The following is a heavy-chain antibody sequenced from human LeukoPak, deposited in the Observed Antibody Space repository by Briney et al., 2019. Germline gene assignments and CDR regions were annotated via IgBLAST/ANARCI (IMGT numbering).Heavy chain of an antibody. V-gene: IGHV3-30-3*01. CDR2: ISYDGSNK. D-gene: IGHD6-19*01. CDR3: AREGYSSGWYANYFDY. CDR1: GFTFSSYA. Sequence: PGGSLRLSCAASGFTFSSYAMYWVRQAPGKGLEWVAVISYDGSNKYYADSVKGRFTISRDNSKNTLYLQMNSLRAEDTAVYYCAREGYSSGWYANYFDYWGQGTLVTVSS. J-gene: IGHJ4*02.